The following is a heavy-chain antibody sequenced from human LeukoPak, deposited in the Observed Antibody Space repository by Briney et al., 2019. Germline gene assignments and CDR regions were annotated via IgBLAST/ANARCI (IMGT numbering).Heavy chain of an antibody. CDR3: ARVPSYYYDSSGNFDY. CDR1: GYTFTSYD. Sequence: GASVKVSCKASGYTFTSYDINWVQQATGQGLEWMGWMNPNSGNTGYAQKFQGRVTMTRNTSISTAYMELSSLRSEDTAVYYCARVPSYYYDSSGNFDYWGQGTLVTVSS. D-gene: IGHD3-22*01. CDR2: MNPNSGNT. V-gene: IGHV1-8*01. J-gene: IGHJ4*02.